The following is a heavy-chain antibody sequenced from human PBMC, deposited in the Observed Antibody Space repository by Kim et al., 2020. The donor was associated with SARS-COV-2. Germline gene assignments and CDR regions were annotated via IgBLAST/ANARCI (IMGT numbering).Heavy chain of an antibody. V-gene: IGHV4-59*08. Sequence: NPSLKARVPISVATSKTPSSLKLSSVTAADTAVYYCARHIIAVGAYFDYWGQGTLVTVSS. CDR3: ARHIIAVGAYFDY. J-gene: IGHJ4*02. D-gene: IGHD6-19*01.